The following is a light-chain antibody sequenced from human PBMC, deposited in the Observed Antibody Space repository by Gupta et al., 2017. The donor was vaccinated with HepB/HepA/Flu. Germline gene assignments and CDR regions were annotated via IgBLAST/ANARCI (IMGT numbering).Light chain of an antibody. CDR1: SIGNYS. Sequence: SYVVTQPSSVSVAPGMTASITCGGNSIGNYSVHWYQQKPGQAPVLIISFDAFRPSGIPERISGSNSGNTATLTITRVEAEDEADYYCQVWDNGSDHYVFGSGTTVTVL. CDR2: FDA. V-gene: IGLV3-21*04. J-gene: IGLJ1*01. CDR3: QVWDNGSDHYV.